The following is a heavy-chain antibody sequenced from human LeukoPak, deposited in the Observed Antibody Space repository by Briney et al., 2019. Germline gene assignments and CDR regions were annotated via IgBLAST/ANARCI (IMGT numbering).Heavy chain of an antibody. Sequence: GGSLRLSCAASGFTFDNYAMHWVRQAPGKGLEWVSGISWNSGSIGYADSVKGRFTISRDNAKNSLYLQMNSLRAEDTALYYCAKDMGIGAFDIWGQGTMVTVSS. D-gene: IGHD6-13*01. CDR2: ISWNSGSI. CDR3: AKDMGIGAFDI. CDR1: GFTFDNYA. V-gene: IGHV3-9*01. J-gene: IGHJ3*02.